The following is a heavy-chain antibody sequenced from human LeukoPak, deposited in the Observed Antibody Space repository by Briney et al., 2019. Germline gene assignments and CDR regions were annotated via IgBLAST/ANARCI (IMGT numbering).Heavy chain of an antibody. D-gene: IGHD2/OR15-2a*01. V-gene: IGHV3-66*04. CDR1: GFTFSSYA. CDR2: IYSGGST. Sequence: TGGSLRLSCAASGFTFSSYAMSWVRQAPGKGLEWVSVIYSGGSTYYADSVKGRFSISRDNSKNTLYLQMNSLRAEDTAVYYCARLVYRYFDYWGQGTLVTVSS. CDR3: ARLVYRYFDY. J-gene: IGHJ4*02.